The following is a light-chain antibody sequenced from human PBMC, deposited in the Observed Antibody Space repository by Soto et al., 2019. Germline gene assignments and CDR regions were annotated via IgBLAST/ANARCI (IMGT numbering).Light chain of an antibody. CDR2: AAS. Sequence: DIQKNQSPSSLSASVGDRVTITCRSSQSINYCLNWYQHKPGKAPKLLIYAASSLERGVPSRFGGSGSGTDFTLTISSLQPEDFATYYRQQSYSTPPVTFGPGTKVDIK. CDR3: QQSYSTPPVT. J-gene: IGKJ3*01. V-gene: IGKV1-39*01. CDR1: QSINYC.